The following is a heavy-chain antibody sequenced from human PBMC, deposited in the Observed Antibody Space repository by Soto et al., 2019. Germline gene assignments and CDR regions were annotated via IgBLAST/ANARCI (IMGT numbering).Heavy chain of an antibody. CDR1: GGSISSSGYY. D-gene: IGHD2-15*01. CDR3: ALRGVGYCSGRSCFDY. V-gene: IGHV4-39*01. J-gene: IGHJ4*02. Sequence: SETLSLTCTVSGGSISSSGYYWGWIRQPPGKGLEWIGSLYYSGGTYYKPSLKSRVTISVDTSKNQFSLKLISVTAADSAVYYCALRGVGYCSGRSCFDYWGQGTLVTVSS. CDR2: LYYSGGT.